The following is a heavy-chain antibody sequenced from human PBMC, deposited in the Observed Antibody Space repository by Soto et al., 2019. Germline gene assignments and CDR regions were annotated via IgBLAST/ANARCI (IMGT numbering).Heavy chain of an antibody. J-gene: IGHJ4*02. V-gene: IGHV1-69*01. CDR3: AREVEVHTPVFGF. CDR1: GGTFNNYA. Sequence: QVQLVQSGAEVKRPGSSVKVSCKASGGTFNNYAINWVRQAPGQGLEWMGDISPMFGKANYAQKFQGRVKITADDSTATAYLELSSLRSEDTALYYCAREVEVHTPVFGFWGRGSLVTVSS. D-gene: IGHD2-2*01. CDR2: ISPMFGKA.